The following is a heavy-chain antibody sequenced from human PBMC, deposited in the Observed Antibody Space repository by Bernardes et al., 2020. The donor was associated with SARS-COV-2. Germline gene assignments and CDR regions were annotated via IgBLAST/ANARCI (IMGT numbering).Heavy chain of an antibody. CDR3: ARDRGSSHSSSAYYYYYGMDV. CDR1: GFTFSSYA. J-gene: IGHJ6*02. V-gene: IGHV3-30-3*01. Sequence: GGSLRLSCAASGFTFSSYAMHWVRQAPGKGLEWVAVISYDGSNKYYADSVKGRFTISRDNSKNTLYLQMNSLRAEDTAVYYCARDRGSSHSSSAYYYYYGMDVWGQGTTVTVSS. CDR2: ISYDGSNK. D-gene: IGHD6-13*01.